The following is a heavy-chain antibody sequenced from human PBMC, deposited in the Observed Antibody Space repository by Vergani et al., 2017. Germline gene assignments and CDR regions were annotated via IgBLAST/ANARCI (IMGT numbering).Heavy chain of an antibody. Sequence: QVQLVQSGAEVKKPGALEKVSCKASGYTFTSYDINWVRQATGQGLEWMGWMNPNSGNTGYAQKFQGRVTMTRNTSISTAYMELSSLRSEDTAVYYCARVPSYYDFWSGYLYYYYGMDVWGQGTTVTVSS. D-gene: IGHD3-3*01. CDR2: MNPNSGNT. V-gene: IGHV1-8*01. CDR1: GYTFTSYD. J-gene: IGHJ6*02. CDR3: ARVPSYYDFWSGYLYYYYGMDV.